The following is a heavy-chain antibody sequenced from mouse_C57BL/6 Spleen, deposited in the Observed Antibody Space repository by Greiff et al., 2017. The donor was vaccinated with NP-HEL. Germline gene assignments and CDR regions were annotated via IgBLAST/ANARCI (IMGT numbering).Heavy chain of an antibody. CDR3: AGTTVVAPFAY. Sequence: VQLKQSGPELVKPGASVKISCKASGYSFTGYYMNWVKQSPEKSLEWIGEINPSTGGTTYNQKFKAKATLTVDKSSSTAYMQLKSLTSEDSAVYYCAGTTVVAPFAYWGQGTLVTVSA. V-gene: IGHV1-42*01. CDR2: INPSTGGT. D-gene: IGHD1-1*01. J-gene: IGHJ3*01. CDR1: GYSFTGYY.